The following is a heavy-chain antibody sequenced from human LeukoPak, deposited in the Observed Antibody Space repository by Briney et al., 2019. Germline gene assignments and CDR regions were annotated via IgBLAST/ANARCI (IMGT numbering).Heavy chain of an antibody. J-gene: IGHJ4*02. Sequence: ASVEVSCKASGYTFIDYYIHWVRQAPGQGLEWMGWINPNSGDTKSAQKLQGRLTMTRDTSITTAYMDLSRLTSDDTAVYYCTRDDIVGARDFNYWGQGTLVTVSS. CDR3: TRDDIVGARDFNY. CDR2: INPNSGDT. V-gene: IGHV1-2*02. D-gene: IGHD1-26*01. CDR1: GYTFIDYY.